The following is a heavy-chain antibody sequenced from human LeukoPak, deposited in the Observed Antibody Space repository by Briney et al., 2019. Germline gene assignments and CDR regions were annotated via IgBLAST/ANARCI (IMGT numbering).Heavy chain of an antibody. D-gene: IGHD6-19*01. CDR2: INSDGSST. V-gene: IGHV3-74*01. Sequence: GGSLRLSCAASGFTFSSYWMHWVRHAPGKGLVWVSRINSDGSSTSYADSVKGRFTISKDNSKNTLYLQMDSLRVDDTAIYYCASGRQWLAFDYWGQGNLVAVSS. CDR3: ASGRQWLAFDY. CDR1: GFTFSSYW. J-gene: IGHJ4*02.